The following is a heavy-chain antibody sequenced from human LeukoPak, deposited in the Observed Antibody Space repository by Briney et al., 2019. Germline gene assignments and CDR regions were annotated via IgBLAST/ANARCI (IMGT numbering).Heavy chain of an antibody. J-gene: IGHJ3*02. Sequence: PSETLSLTCAVHGGSFSDSFWSWFRQPPGRGLEWIGEINQRGSSTYNPSLKSRVTMSVDTSKNQLSLKMTSVTAADTAVYYCASIHQVRGSHTFDIWGQGTMVTVSS. CDR1: GGSFSDSF. D-gene: IGHD3-10*01. CDR2: INQRGSS. CDR3: ASIHQVRGSHTFDI. V-gene: IGHV4-34*01.